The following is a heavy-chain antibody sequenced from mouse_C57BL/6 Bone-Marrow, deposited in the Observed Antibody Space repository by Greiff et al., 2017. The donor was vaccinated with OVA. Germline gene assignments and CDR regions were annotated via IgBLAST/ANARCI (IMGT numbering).Heavy chain of an antibody. CDR3: TTGKLGYYAMDY. CDR2: IDPENGDT. V-gene: IGHV14-4*01. J-gene: IGHJ4*01. Sequence: VQLKQSGAELVRPGASVKLSCTASGFNIKDDYMHWVKQRPEQGLEWIGWIDPENGDTEYASKFQGKATITADTSSNTAYLQLSSLTSEDTAVYYCTTGKLGYYAMDYWGQGTSVTVSS. CDR1: GFNIKDDY. D-gene: IGHD4-1*01.